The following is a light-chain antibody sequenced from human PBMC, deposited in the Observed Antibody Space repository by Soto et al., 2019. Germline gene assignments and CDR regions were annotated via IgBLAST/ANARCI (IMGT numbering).Light chain of an antibody. V-gene: IGKV3-15*01. J-gene: IGKJ4*01. Sequence: EIVMTQSPATLSVSPGERATLSCRASQSVSSNLAWYQQKPGQAPRLLIYGASTRATGIPARFSGSGSGTEFTLPISSLQSEDFAVYYCQQYNNWPSLTFGGGTKGEIK. CDR3: QQYNNWPSLT. CDR1: QSVSSN. CDR2: GAS.